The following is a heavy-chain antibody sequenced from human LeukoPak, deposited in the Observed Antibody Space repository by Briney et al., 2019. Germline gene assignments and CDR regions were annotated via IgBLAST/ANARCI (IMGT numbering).Heavy chain of an antibody. D-gene: IGHD6-19*01. CDR2: ISWNSGSI. CDR1: GFTFDDYA. CDR3: AKTFSSGWYLTPFDY. V-gene: IGHV3-9*01. Sequence: GGSLRLSCAASGFTFDDYAMHWVRQPPGKGLEWVSGISWNSGSIGYADSVKGRFTISRDNAKNSLYLQMNSLRAEDTALYYCAKTFSSGWYLTPFDYWGQGTLVTVSS. J-gene: IGHJ4*02.